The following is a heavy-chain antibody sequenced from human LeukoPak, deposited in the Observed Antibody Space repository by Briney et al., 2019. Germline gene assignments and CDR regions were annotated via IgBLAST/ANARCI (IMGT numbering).Heavy chain of an antibody. CDR2: VHCSGNN. CDR1: GGSISNYY. V-gene: IGHV4-59*01. D-gene: IGHD3-22*01. Sequence: SETLSLTCTVSGGSISNYYWNWMRQPPGKGLEWIGYVHCSGNNNYNPSLKSRVIMSVDTSKNQFSLKLSSVTAADTAVYYCAREVYDSSGYYLGIGPWGQGILVTVSS. J-gene: IGHJ5*02. CDR3: AREVYDSSGYYLGIGP.